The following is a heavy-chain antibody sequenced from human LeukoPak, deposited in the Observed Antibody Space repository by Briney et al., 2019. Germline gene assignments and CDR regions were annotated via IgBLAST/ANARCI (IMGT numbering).Heavy chain of an antibody. D-gene: IGHD3-22*01. CDR3: ATPPLYYDSSGYKGYYYYYMDV. CDR2: ISGSGGST. J-gene: IGHJ6*03. V-gene: IGHV3-23*01. Sequence: PPGGSLRLSCAASGFTFSSYAMSWVRQAPGKGLEWVSAISGSGGSTYYADSVKGRFTISGDNSKNTLYLQMNSLRAEDTAVYYCATPPLYYDSSGYKGYYYYYMDVWGKGTTVTVSS. CDR1: GFTFSSYA.